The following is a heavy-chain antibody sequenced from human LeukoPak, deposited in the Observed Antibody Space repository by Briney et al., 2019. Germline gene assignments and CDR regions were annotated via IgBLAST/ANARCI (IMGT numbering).Heavy chain of an antibody. D-gene: IGHD6-19*01. CDR1: GYTFTGYY. CDR3: AREVAGTLCFDY. J-gene: IGHJ4*02. CDR2: INPHSGGT. V-gene: IGHV1-2*02. Sequence: GASVKVSCKASGYTFTGYYMHWVRQAPGQGPEWMGWINPHSGGTNYAQKFQGRVTMTRDTSISTAYMELSRLRSDDTAVYYCAREVAGTLCFDYWGQGTLVTVSS.